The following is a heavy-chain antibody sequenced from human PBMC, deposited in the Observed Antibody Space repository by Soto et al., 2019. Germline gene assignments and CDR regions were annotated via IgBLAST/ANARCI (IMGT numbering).Heavy chain of an antibody. Sequence: QVQLAESGGGVVQPGRSLRLSCATSGFVSNDYDIHWVRQAPGKGLAWLASISYDGTKKFYAESVKGRFTISRDNSKNTPSQPLNSLGAEGTAVYYCSRGIKGGLDAWGPGNLVTVSS. CDR3: SRGIKGGLDA. J-gene: IGHJ5*02. V-gene: IGHV3-30*05. CDR1: GFVSNDYD. CDR2: ISYDGTKK. D-gene: IGHD2-15*01.